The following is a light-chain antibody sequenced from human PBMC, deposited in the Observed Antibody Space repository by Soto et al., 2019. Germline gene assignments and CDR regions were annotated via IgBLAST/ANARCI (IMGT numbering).Light chain of an antibody. CDR2: AAF. V-gene: IGKV1-39*01. CDR3: QQSYSTPRT. Sequence: DIQMTQSPSSLSASVGDRVTITCRASQSISNYLNWYQQKPGKAPNLLIYAAFSLHSAVPSRFSGSGSGTDFTLTISSQQPEDFATYYCQQSYSTPRTFGQGTKVEIK. J-gene: IGKJ1*01. CDR1: QSISNY.